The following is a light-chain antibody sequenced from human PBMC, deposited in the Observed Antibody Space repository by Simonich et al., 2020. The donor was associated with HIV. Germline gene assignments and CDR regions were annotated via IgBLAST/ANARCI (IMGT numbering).Light chain of an antibody. CDR1: QGISSA. CDR2: DAS. CDR3: QQFNNYPYT. V-gene: IGKV1D-13*01. Sequence: AIQLTQSPSSLSASVGDRVSITCRASQGISSALAWYQQKPGKAPKLLIYDASSLESGVPSRFSGRGSGTDFTLTISRLQPEDFATYYCQQFNNYPYTFGQGTKLEIK. J-gene: IGKJ2*01.